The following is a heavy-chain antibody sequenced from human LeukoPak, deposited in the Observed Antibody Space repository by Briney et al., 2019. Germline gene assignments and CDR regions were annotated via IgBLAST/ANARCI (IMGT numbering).Heavy chain of an antibody. Sequence: SETLSLTCTVSGGSISSGSYYWSWIRQPAGKGLEWIGRIYTSGSTNYNPSLKSRVTISVDTSKNQFSLKLSSVTAADTAVYYCASGLRYFDLYYWGQGTLVTVSS. CDR3: ASGLRYFDLYY. CDR1: GGSISSGSYY. J-gene: IGHJ4*02. CDR2: IYTSGST. D-gene: IGHD3-9*01. V-gene: IGHV4-61*02.